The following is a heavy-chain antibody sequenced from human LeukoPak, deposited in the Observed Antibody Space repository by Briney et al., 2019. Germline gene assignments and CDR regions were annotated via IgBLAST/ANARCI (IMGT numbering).Heavy chain of an antibody. J-gene: IGHJ4*02. CDR3: AKEIDGYYDILTGYYRDHY. CDR2: ISGSGGST. Sequence: PGGSLRLSCAASGFTFSSYAMSWVRQAPGKGLEWVSAISGSGGSTYYADSVKGRFTISRDNSKNTLYLQMNSLRAEDTAVYYCAKEIDGYYDILTGYYRDHYWGQGTLVTVSS. D-gene: IGHD3-9*01. V-gene: IGHV3-23*01. CDR1: GFTFSSYA.